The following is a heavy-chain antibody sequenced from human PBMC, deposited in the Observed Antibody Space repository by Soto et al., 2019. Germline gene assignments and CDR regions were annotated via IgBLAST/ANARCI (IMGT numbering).Heavy chain of an antibody. D-gene: IGHD3-10*01. J-gene: IGHJ6*03. CDR2: IRSKANSYAT. CDR1: GFTFSGSA. V-gene: IGHV3-73*01. CDR3: TRLKDGSGSYYYYYDMDD. Sequence: GGSLRLSCAASGFTFSGSAMHWVRQASGKGLEWVGRIRSKANSYATAYAASVKDRFTISRDDSKNTAYRQMNSLKPEVAAVYYCTRLKDGSGSYYYYYDMDDWGKGTTVTVSS.